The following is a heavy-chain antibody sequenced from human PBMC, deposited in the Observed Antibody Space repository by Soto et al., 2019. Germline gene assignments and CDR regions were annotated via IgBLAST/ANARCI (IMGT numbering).Heavy chain of an antibody. Sequence: QVQLQHSGPGLVKPSETLSLPCTVSGGSVSSGSYYYTWIRQPPGKGLAWIGYFYFRGRTNYTPSLKRRVAISIDPSKNQFSLNLSSVTAADTGVYYCARVRFPGIAVADSDCWGQGTLVTVSS. V-gene: IGHV4-61*01. CDR3: ARVRFPGIAVADSDC. CDR1: GGSVSSGSYY. D-gene: IGHD6-19*01. J-gene: IGHJ4*02. CDR2: FYFRGRT.